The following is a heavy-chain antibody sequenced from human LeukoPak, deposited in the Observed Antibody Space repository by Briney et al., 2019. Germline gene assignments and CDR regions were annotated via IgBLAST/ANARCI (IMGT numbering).Heavy chain of an antibody. J-gene: IGHJ4*02. Sequence: ASVKVSCKASGYTFTSYGISWVPQAPGQGLEWMGWISAYNGNTNHAQKLQGRVTMTIDTSTSTAYMELRSLRSDDTAVYYCGLLRGSGSSIDYWGQGTLVTVSS. CDR3: GLLRGSGSSIDY. V-gene: IGHV1-18*01. CDR2: ISAYNGNT. D-gene: IGHD3-10*01. CDR1: GYTFTSYG.